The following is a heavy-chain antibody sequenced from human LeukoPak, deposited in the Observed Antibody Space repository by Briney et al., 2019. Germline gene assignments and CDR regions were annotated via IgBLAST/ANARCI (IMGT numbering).Heavy chain of an antibody. D-gene: IGHD3-3*01. V-gene: IGHV3-23*01. CDR3: GRAYYDFWSGSAEYAFDI. J-gene: IGHJ3*02. CDR1: GFTFSSYA. Sequence: PGGSLRLSCAASGFTFSSYAMSWVRQAPGKGLEWLSAISGSGGSRYYADSVKGRFTISRDNSKNTLYLQMNSLRAEDTAVYYCGRAYYDFWSGSAEYAFDIWGQGTMVTVSS. CDR2: ISGSGGSR.